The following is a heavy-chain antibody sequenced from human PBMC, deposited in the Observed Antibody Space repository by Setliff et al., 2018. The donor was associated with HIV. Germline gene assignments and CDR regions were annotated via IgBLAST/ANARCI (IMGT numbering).Heavy chain of an antibody. Sequence: SLRLSCVTSGFTFSNVWMSWVRQAPGKGLEWVATIKTHGETIYYVDSVKGRFTISRGNAKNSLFLQMTSLRADDTAVYYCARDGPTGWDAFDVWGQGTMVTVSS. V-gene: IGHV3-7*03. CDR2: IKTHGETI. CDR1: GFTFSNVW. D-gene: IGHD3-9*01. CDR3: ARDGPTGWDAFDV. J-gene: IGHJ3*01.